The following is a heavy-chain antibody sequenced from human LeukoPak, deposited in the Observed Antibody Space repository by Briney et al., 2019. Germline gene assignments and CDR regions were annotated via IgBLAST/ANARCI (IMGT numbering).Heavy chain of an antibody. V-gene: IGHV3-23*01. CDR3: AKGSYYYDTSGYFDS. J-gene: IGHJ4*01. CDR2: TKGNGGST. Sequence: GGSLRLSCAASGFTFTDYAMNWVRQAPGKGLEWVASTKGNGGSTNYTDSVKDRFTIPRDNSKNTVYLQMHSLRADDTAVYYCAKGSYYYDTSGYFDSWGHGALVTVSS. D-gene: IGHD3-22*01. CDR1: GFTFTDYA.